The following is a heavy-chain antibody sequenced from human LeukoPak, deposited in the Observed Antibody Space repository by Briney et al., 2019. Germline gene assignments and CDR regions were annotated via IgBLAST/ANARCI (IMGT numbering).Heavy chain of an antibody. CDR2: IYYSGST. Sequence: SETLSLTCTVSGGSISSYYWSWIRQPPGKGLEWIGYIYYSGSTNYNPSLKSRVTISVDTSKNQFSLKLSSVTAADTAVYYCARYGFWSGYYVDYTPRFDPWGQGTLVTVSS. V-gene: IGHV4-59*01. CDR3: ARYGFWSGYYVDYTPRFDP. D-gene: IGHD3-3*01. CDR1: GGSISSYY. J-gene: IGHJ5*02.